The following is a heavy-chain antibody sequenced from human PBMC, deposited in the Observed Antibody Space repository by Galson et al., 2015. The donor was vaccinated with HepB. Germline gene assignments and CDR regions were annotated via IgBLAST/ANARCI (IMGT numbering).Heavy chain of an antibody. CDR1: GFIFSDYA. CDR3: VKGQGGYCGDTACYGNYFDY. J-gene: IGHJ4*02. CDR2: ITWDGGDT. V-gene: IGHV3-43D*03. D-gene: IGHD2-2*01. Sequence: SLRLSCAASGFIFSDYAMHWVRQTPGKGLEWVSLITWDGGDTYYADSVKGRFTISRDNSKRSVYLQMDSLRAEDTALYYCVKGQGGYCGDTACYGNYFDYWGQETLVTVAS.